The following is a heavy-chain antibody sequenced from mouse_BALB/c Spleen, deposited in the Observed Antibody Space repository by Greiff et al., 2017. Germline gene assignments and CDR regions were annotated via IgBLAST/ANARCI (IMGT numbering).Heavy chain of an antibody. CDR2: ISYSGST. CDR3: ARGITTAYYFDY. V-gene: IGHV3-8*02. Sequence: ESGPSLVKPSQTLSLTCSVTGDSITSGYWNWIRKFPGNKLEYMGYISYSGSTYYNPSLKSRISITRDTSKNQYYLQLNSVTTEDTATYYCARGITTAYYFDYWGQGTTLTVSS. CDR1: GDSITSGY. D-gene: IGHD1-2*01. J-gene: IGHJ2*01.